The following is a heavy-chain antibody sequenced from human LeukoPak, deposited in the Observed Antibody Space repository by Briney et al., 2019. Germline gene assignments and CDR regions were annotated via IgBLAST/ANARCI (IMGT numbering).Heavy chain of an antibody. D-gene: IGHD5-24*01. V-gene: IGHV4-31*03. CDR2: IYYSGST. CDR1: GVSISSGGYY. Sequence: SQTLSLTCTVSGVSISSGGYYWSWIRQHPGKGLEWIGYIYYSGSTYYNPSLKSRVTISVDTSKNQFSLKLSSVTAADTAVYYCAREGGSRWLQSQSYFDYWGQGTLVTVSS. CDR3: AREGGSRWLQSQSYFDY. J-gene: IGHJ4*02.